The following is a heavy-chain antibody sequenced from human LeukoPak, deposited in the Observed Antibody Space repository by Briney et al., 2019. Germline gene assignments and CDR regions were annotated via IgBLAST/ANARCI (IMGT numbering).Heavy chain of an antibody. CDR3: ARGGLSSGWYG. CDR1: GGSISSYY. V-gene: IGHV4-59*01. J-gene: IGHJ4*02. Sequence: SETLSLTCTVSGGSISSYYWSWIRQPPGKGLEWIGYSFFSGSTNYNPSFKSRVTISLDTSKNQFSLRLNSATAADTAVYYCARGGLSSGWYGWGQGTLVTVSS. D-gene: IGHD6-19*01. CDR2: SFFSGST.